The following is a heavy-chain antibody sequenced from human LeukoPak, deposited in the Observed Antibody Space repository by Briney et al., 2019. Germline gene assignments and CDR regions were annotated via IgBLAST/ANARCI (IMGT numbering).Heavy chain of an antibody. D-gene: IGHD2-2*01. Sequence: GGSLRLSCAASGFTFSDYYMSWIRQAPGKGLEWVSYISSSGSTIYYADSVKGRFTISRDNAKNSLYLQMNSLRAEDTAVYYYASLPAATYYYYGMDVWGQGTTVTVSS. CDR2: ISSSGSTI. CDR1: GFTFSDYY. J-gene: IGHJ6*02. CDR3: ASLPAATYYYYGMDV. V-gene: IGHV3-11*01.